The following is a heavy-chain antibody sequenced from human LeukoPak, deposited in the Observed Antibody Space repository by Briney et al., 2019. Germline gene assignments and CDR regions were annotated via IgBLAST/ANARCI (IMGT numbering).Heavy chain of an antibody. J-gene: IGHJ6*02. D-gene: IGHD1-26*01. CDR1: GGSFSGYY. Sequence: SETLSLACAVYGGSFSGYYWSWICQPPGKGLEGIGEINHSGSTNYNPSLKSRVTISVDTSKNQFSLKLSSVTAADTAVYYCARGPDPGKVGAAIHYYYGMDVWGQGTTVTVSS. V-gene: IGHV4-34*01. CDR2: INHSGST. CDR3: ARGPDPGKVGAAIHYYYGMDV.